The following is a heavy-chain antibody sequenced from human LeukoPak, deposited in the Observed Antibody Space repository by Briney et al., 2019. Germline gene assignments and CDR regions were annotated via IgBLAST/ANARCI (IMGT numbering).Heavy chain of an antibody. V-gene: IGHV3-30*02. CDR2: IRHDGGNK. Sequence: GGSLRLSCAASGFTVTSYGMHWVRQAPGKGLEWVAFIRHDGGNKYYTDSVKGRFTISRDNSKNTLYLQMNSLRAEDTAVYYCAKDIAYYYDSSGPLFDNWGQGTLVTVSS. CDR1: GFTVTSYG. D-gene: IGHD3-22*01. CDR3: AKDIAYYYDSSGPLFDN. J-gene: IGHJ4*02.